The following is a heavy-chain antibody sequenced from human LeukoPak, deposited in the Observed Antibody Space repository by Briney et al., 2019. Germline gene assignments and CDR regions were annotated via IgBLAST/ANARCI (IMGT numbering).Heavy chain of an antibody. V-gene: IGHV3-13*01. CDR3: ARVGDDYGDNGRAFDI. Sequence: GGSLRLSCAASGFTFSSYDMHWVRQATGKGLEWVSAIGTAGDTYYPGSVKGRFTISRESAKNSLYLQMNSLRAGDTAVYYCARVGDDYGDNGRAFDIWGQGTMVTVSS. J-gene: IGHJ3*02. D-gene: IGHD4-17*01. CDR1: GFTFSSYD. CDR2: IGTAGDT.